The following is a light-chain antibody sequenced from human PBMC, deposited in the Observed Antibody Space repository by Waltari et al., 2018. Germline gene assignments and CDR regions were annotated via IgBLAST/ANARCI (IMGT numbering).Light chain of an antibody. CDR3: MQGTHWPWT. CDR2: KVS. Sequence: DVVVTQSPLSLSVALGQPASISCSSSESLVHNDGNIYLNWFQQKPGQSPRRLIYKVSNRDSGVPDRFSGSGSGTDFTLKISRVEAEDVGVYYCMQGTHWPWTLGQGTKVEIK. CDR1: ESLVHNDGNIY. J-gene: IGKJ1*01. V-gene: IGKV2-30*02.